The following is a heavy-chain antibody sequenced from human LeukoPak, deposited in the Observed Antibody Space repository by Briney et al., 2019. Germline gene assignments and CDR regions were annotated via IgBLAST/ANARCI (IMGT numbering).Heavy chain of an antibody. Sequence: PGGSLRLSCATSGFTFSNYEMNWVRQAPGKGLEWVSYISSSGSTIYYADSMKGRFTISRDNAYNSLFLQMNSLTAEDTAVYYCARTLFLRYDDSIGPWGQGTLVTVSS. CDR1: GFTFSNYE. J-gene: IGHJ5*02. D-gene: IGHD3-22*01. V-gene: IGHV3-48*03. CDR3: ARTLFLRYDDSIGP. CDR2: ISSSGSTI.